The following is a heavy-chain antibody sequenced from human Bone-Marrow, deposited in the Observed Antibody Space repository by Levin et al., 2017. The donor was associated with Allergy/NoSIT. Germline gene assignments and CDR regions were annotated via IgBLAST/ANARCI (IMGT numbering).Heavy chain of an antibody. D-gene: IGHD4-23*01. Sequence: SETLSLTCTVSGGSISPYHWSWIRQAPEKGLEWIGFFSYAGTTSHNPSLKSRVTMSLDTSKNQFSLNLSSVPAADTAVYFCARSESGNDAGDYWGQGTLVTVSS. CDR1: GGSISPYH. V-gene: IGHV4-59*08. CDR2: FSYAGTT. CDR3: ARSESGNDAGDY. J-gene: IGHJ4*02.